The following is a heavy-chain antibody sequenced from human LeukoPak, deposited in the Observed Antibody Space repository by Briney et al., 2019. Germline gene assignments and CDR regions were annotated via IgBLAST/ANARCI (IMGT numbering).Heavy chain of an antibody. CDR2: ISYGGSNK. V-gene: IGHV3-30-3*01. CDR1: GFTFSSYA. D-gene: IGHD2-2*01. CDR3: ARDIVVVPDYYYGMDV. J-gene: IGHJ6*02. Sequence: PGRSLRLSCAASGFTFSSYAMHWVRQAPGKGLEWVAVISYGGSNKYYADSVKGRFTISRDNSKNTLYLQMNSLRAEDTAVYYCARDIVVVPDYYYGMDVWGQGTTVTVSS.